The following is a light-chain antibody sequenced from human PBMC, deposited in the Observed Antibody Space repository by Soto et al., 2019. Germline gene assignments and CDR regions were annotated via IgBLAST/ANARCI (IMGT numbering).Light chain of an antibody. CDR2: GAS. J-gene: IGKJ3*01. V-gene: IGKV3-15*01. Sequence: EIVMTQSPATLSVSPGERATLSCRASQSVSSNLAWYQQKPGQAPRLLIYGASTRATGIPARFSGSGSGTDFTLTISSLQPEDVATYFCQKYNSAPFTFGPGTTVDIK. CDR1: QSVSSN. CDR3: QKYNSAPFT.